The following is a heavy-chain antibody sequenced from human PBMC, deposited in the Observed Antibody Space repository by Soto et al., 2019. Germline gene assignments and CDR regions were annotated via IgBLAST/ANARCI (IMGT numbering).Heavy chain of an antibody. V-gene: IGHV3-9*01. CDR1: GFTFDDYA. D-gene: IGHD3-3*01. CDR2: ISWNSGSI. J-gene: IGHJ6*03. CDR3: AKGPLGWSGPPYYYYMDV. Sequence: GGSLRLSCAASGFTFDDYAMHWVRQAPGKGLEWVSGISWNSGSIGYADSVKGRFTISRDNAKNSLYLQMNSLRAEDTALYYCAKGPLGWSGPPYYYYMDVWGKGTTVTVSS.